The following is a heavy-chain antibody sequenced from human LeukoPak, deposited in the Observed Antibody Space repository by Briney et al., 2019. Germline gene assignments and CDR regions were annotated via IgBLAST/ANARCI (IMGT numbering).Heavy chain of an antibody. V-gene: IGHV1-69*13. D-gene: IGHD5-18*01. CDR2: IIPIFGTA. Sequence: SVKVSCKASGYTFTSYGISWVRQAPGQGLEWMGGIIPIFGTANYAQKFQGRVTITADESTSTAYMELSSLRSEDTAVYCCARDLYGTAMANWGQGTLVTVSS. CDR1: GYTFTSYG. J-gene: IGHJ4*02. CDR3: ARDLYGTAMAN.